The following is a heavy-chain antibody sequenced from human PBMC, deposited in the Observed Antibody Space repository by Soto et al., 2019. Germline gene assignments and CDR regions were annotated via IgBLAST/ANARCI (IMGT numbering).Heavy chain of an antibody. CDR2: IDPRSGAS. Sequence: ASVKVSCKPSWYPFTDLYIHWVRRAPGLGLEWMGWIDPRSGASRKTQRCQGRFTMTRDTSTNTVYMELSSLGSDDTAVYFCARDNYGHLDYRGQVPLFSVSP. D-gene: IGHD3-10*01. J-gene: IGHJ4*02. V-gene: IGHV1-2*02. CDR3: ARDNYGHLDY. CDR1: WYPFTDLY.